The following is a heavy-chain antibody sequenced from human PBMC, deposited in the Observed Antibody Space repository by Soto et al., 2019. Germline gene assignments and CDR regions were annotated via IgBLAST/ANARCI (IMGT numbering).Heavy chain of an antibody. V-gene: IGHV1-24*01. D-gene: IGHD2-15*01. CDR1: GYTLTELS. J-gene: IGHJ4*02. CDR3: ATDGLMGYCSGGSCYSGDY. Sequence: ASVKVSCKVSGYTLTELSMHWVRQAPGKGLEWMGVFDPEDGETIYAQKFQGRVTMTEDTSTDTAYMELSSLRSEDTAVYYCATDGLMGYCSGGSCYSGDYWGQGTLVTVSS. CDR2: FDPEDGET.